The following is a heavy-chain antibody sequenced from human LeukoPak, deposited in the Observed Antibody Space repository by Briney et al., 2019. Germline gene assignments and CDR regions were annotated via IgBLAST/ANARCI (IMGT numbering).Heavy chain of an antibody. CDR1: GGSISSYY. CDR2: IYYSGST. J-gene: IGHJ1*01. V-gene: IGHV4-59*01. CDR3: AGHTPYYYDSSGYCDLEYFRH. Sequence: SETLSLTXTVSGGSISSYYWSWIRQPPGKGLEWIGYIYYSGSTNYNPSLKSRVTISVDTSKNQFSLKLSSVTAADTAVYYCAGHTPYYYDSSGYCDLEYFRHWGQGTLVTVSS. D-gene: IGHD3-22*01.